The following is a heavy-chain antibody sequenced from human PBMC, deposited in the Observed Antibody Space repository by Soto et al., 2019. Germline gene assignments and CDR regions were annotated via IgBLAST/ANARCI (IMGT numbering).Heavy chain of an antibody. J-gene: IGHJ6*02. CDR1: GGTFSSYA. D-gene: IGHD3-22*01. CDR2: IIPIFGTG. Sequence: QVQLVQSGAEVKKPGSSVKVSCKASGGTFSSYAISWVRQAPGQGLEWMGGIIPIFGTGNYGQKFQGRGTITPHESTSTAYMELSSLRSEDTAVYYCARVDDSSGYYDEYYYYGMDVWGQGTTVTVSS. V-gene: IGHV1-69*01. CDR3: ARVDDSSGYYDEYYYYGMDV.